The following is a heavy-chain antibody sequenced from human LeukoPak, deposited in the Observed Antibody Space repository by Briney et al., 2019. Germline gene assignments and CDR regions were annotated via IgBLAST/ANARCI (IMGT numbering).Heavy chain of an antibody. D-gene: IGHD3-10*01. CDR1: VFTFDDYG. Sequence: PGGSLRLSCAASVFTFDDYGMSWVRQAPGKGLEWVSGINWNGGSTGYADSVKGRFTISRDNAKNSLYLQMNSLRAEDTALYYCARDSHTYYYGSGSYVAFDIWGQGTMVTVSS. J-gene: IGHJ3*02. V-gene: IGHV3-20*04. CDR2: INWNGGST. CDR3: ARDSHTYYYGSGSYVAFDI.